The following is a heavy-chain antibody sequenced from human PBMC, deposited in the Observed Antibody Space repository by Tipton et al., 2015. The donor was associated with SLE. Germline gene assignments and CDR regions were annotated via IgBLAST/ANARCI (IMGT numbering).Heavy chain of an antibody. Sequence: SLRLSCTASGFTFGDYAMSWVRQALGKGLEWVGFIRSKAYGGTTEYAASVKGRFTISRDDSKSIAYLQMNSLKTEDTAVYYCTRDGDFWSGYDYWGQGTLVTVSS. CDR2: IRSKAYGGTT. CDR3: TRDGDFWSGYDY. V-gene: IGHV3-49*04. CDR1: GFTFGDYA. D-gene: IGHD3-3*01. J-gene: IGHJ4*02.